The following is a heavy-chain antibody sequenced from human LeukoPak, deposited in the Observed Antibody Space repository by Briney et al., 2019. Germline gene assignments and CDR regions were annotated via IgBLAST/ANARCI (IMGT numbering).Heavy chain of an antibody. CDR3: ARHVQDIVVVPAAMRFDP. J-gene: IGHJ5*02. D-gene: IGHD2-2*01. Sequence: SETLSLTCTVSGGSISSSSYYWGWIRQPPGKGLEWIGSIYYSGSTYYNPSLKSRVTISVDTSKNQFSLKLSSVTAADTAVYYCARHVQDIVVVPAAMRFDPWGQGTLVTVSS. CDR1: GGSISSSSYY. V-gene: IGHV4-39*01. CDR2: IYYSGST.